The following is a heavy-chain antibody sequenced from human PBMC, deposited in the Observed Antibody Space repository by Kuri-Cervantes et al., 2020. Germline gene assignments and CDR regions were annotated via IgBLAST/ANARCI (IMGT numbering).Heavy chain of an antibody. CDR3: AREGRNIVLKGGLDY. D-gene: IGHD2-8*01. CDR2: ISGRDNTI. J-gene: IGHJ4*02. V-gene: IGHV3-11*04. Sequence: GGSLRLSCAASGFTFSDYYMNWIRQAPGKGLEWVSYISGRDNTISYADSVKGRFTISRDNAKNSLYLQMNSLRAEDTAVYYCAREGRNIVLKGGLDYWGQGTLVTVSS. CDR1: GFTFSDYY.